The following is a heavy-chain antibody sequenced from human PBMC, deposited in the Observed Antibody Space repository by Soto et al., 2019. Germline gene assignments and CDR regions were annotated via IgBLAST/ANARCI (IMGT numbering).Heavy chain of an antibody. CDR2: ISGNGAYT. Sequence: GGSLRLSCAASGFTFANYAVSWVRQAPEEGLEWVSSISGNGAYTYYADSVNGRFTISRDNSKNTVYLQMNSLRGDDTALYYCVKNSGWFNTWGQGALVTVSS. CDR3: VKNSGWFNT. J-gene: IGHJ5*02. D-gene: IGHD3-10*01. CDR1: GFTFANYA. V-gene: IGHV3-23*01.